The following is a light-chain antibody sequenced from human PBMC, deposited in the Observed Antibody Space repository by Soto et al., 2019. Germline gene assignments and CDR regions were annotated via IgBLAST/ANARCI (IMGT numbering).Light chain of an antibody. Sequence: DFVMTQSPDSLTVSLGERATINCKSSQSVLYSSNNKNYLAWYQQKPGQPPKLLIYWASIRESGVPDRFSGSGSGTDFTLTISSLQAEDVAVYYCQQYYGTSWTFGQGTKVEIK. CDR2: WAS. J-gene: IGKJ1*01. CDR3: QQYYGTSWT. V-gene: IGKV4-1*01. CDR1: QSVLYSSNNKNY.